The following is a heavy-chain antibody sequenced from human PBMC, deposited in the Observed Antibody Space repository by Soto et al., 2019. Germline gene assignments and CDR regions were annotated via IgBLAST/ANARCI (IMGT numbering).Heavy chain of an antibody. Sequence: SDTLSLTCTVSGGSISSYYWNWIRQPAGKGLEWIGRIYTSGSTNYNPSLKSRVTMSVDTSKNQFSLKLSSVTAADTAVYYCARVRWEAAGDYDWFGPRGHRPLFTAPS. CDR2: IYTSGST. D-gene: IGHD6-13*01. V-gene: IGHV4-4*07. CDR1: GGSISSYY. J-gene: IGHJ5*02. CDR3: ARVRWEAAGDYDWFGP.